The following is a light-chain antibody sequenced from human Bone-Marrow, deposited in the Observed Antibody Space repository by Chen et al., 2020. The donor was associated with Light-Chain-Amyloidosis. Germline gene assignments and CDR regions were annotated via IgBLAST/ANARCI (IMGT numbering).Light chain of an antibody. CDR3: SSYSSSTPYV. CDR2: DVS. Sequence: QSALTQPASVSGSPGQSITISCAGTNSDVGGYNFVSWYQQHPGKAPKLVIHDVSNRPSGISNRFSGSKSGNTASLTISGLQAEDEADYYCSSYSSSTPYVFGTGTTVTVL. V-gene: IGLV2-14*03. J-gene: IGLJ1*01. CDR1: NSDVGGYNF.